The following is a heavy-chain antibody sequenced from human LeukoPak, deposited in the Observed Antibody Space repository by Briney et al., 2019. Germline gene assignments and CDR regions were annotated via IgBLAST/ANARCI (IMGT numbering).Heavy chain of an antibody. D-gene: IGHD6-13*01. CDR2: INANTGST. J-gene: IGHJ5*01. CDR1: GYIFNTNG. Sequence: ASVKVSCMASGYIFNTNGLSWVRQAPGQGLEWMGWINANTGSTNYAQIFQGRVHMTTDTSTATAYMELTSLRSDDTATYYCARDAFQGSSWSNWFDSWGQGTLVIVSS. CDR3: ARDAFQGSSWSNWFDS. V-gene: IGHV1-18*01.